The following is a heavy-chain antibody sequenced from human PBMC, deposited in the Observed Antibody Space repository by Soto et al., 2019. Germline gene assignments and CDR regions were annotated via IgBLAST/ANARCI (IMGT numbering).Heavy chain of an antibody. Sequence: GASVKVSCKASGYTFTSYYMHWVRQAPGQGLEWMGIINPSGGSTSYAQKFQGRVTMTRDTSTSTVYMELSSLRSEDTAVYYCARRGSSGPLPVEYFQHWGQGTLVTVSS. CDR1: GYTFTSYY. CDR2: INPSGGST. J-gene: IGHJ1*01. CDR3: ARRGSSGPLPVEYFQH. V-gene: IGHV1-46*03. D-gene: IGHD6-19*01.